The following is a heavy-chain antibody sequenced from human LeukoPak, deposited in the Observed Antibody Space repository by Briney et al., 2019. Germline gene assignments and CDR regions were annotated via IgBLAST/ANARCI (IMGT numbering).Heavy chain of an antibody. CDR3: AKNSGYSWQYFFDY. D-gene: IGHD6-25*01. CDR2: ISGGGGPT. J-gene: IGHJ4*02. CDR1: GFTFSSYA. V-gene: IGHV3-23*01. Sequence: GGALRLSCAASGFTFSSYAMSWVRPAPGKGLDWVSAISGGGGPTYYADSVKGRFTISRDNSKNTLYLQMNSLRAEDAAVYFCAKNSGYSWQYFFDYWGQGTLVTVSS.